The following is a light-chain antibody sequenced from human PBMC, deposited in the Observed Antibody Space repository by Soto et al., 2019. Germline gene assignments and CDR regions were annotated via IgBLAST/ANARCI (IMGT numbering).Light chain of an antibody. CDR1: SSDVGGYDY. J-gene: IGLJ2*01. CDR2: EVS. V-gene: IGLV2-14*01. CDR3: SSDTSSSTVV. Sequence: QSVLTQPASVSGSPGQSITISCTGTSSDVGGYDYVSWYQQTPGKAPKLMICEVSNRPSGVSNRFAGSKSGNTASLTISGLQAEDEADYYCSSDTSSSTVVFGGGTKVTVL.